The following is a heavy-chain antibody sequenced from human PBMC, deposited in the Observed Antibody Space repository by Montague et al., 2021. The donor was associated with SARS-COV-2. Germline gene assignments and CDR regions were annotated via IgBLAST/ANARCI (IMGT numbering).Heavy chain of an antibody. Sequence: PALVKPXQTLTLTCTFSGFSLSTSGMCVSWIRQPPGKALEWLARXDWDDDKHYSTSLKTRLTISKDTSKNQVVLTMTNMDPVDTATYYCARSSVVQGVSLDYWGQGTLVTVSS. CDR3: ARSSVVQGVSLDY. J-gene: IGHJ4*02. CDR1: GFSLSTSGMC. CDR2: XDWDDDK. D-gene: IGHD3-10*01. V-gene: IGHV2-70*11.